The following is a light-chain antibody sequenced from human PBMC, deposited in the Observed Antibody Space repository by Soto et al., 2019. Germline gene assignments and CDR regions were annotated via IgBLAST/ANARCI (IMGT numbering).Light chain of an antibody. J-gene: IGKJ1*01. Sequence: IGMTQSPLSLSVTPGEAASISCMSSARLLHKNGYNYVDWYMHKPGQSPQLLIYLGSNRASGVPDRFSGSGSDTYFILDISRVEADDVGVYYCMQPLENFRTFGQGTKVDIK. CDR3: MQPLENFRT. CDR1: ARLLHKNGYNY. CDR2: LGS. V-gene: IGKV2-28*01.